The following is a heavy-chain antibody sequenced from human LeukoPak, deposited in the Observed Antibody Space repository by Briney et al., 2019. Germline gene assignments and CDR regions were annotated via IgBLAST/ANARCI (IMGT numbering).Heavy chain of an antibody. Sequence: PSETLSLTCAGYGGSFSGYYWSWIRQPPGKGLEWIGEINHGGSTNYHQSLKSRVTTAVDSHKNQFSLKLSSVTAADTAVYYCARIFSGIAVAGTVNWFDPWGQGTLVTVSS. J-gene: IGHJ5*02. CDR3: ARIFSGIAVAGTVNWFDP. D-gene: IGHD6-19*01. V-gene: IGHV4-34*01. CDR2: INHGGST. CDR1: GGSFSGYY.